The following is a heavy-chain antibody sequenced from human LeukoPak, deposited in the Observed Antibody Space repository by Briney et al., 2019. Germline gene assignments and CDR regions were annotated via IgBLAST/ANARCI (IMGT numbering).Heavy chain of an antibody. J-gene: IGHJ5*02. D-gene: IGHD2-2*01. V-gene: IGHV4-4*07. CDR1: GGSISGTNL. CDR3: ARGFTSAISWFDP. CDR2: VYPSGST. Sequence: SETLSLTCAVSGGSISGTNLWSWVRQPAGKGLEWIGRVYPSGSTHYNPSLKSRVTMSVDTSKNQFSLELSSVTAADTAVYYCARGFTSAISWFDPWGQGSQVTVSS.